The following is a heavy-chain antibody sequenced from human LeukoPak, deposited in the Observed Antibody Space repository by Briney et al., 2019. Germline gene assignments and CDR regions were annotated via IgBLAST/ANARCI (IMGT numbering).Heavy chain of an antibody. V-gene: IGHV3-66*01. Sequence: PGGSLRLSCAASGFTVSANYMTWVRQAPGKGLEWVSVIDSGDNTHYADSVKGRFTISRDNSKNTLYLQMNSLRAEDTAVYYCAKDRIAAAGSYYYYYGMDVWGQGTTVTVSS. CDR3: AKDRIAAAGSYYYYYGMDV. D-gene: IGHD6-13*01. J-gene: IGHJ6*02. CDR2: IDSGDNT. CDR1: GFTVSANY.